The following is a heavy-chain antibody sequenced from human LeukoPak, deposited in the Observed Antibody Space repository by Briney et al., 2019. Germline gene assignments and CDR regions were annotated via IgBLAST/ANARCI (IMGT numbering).Heavy chain of an antibody. CDR3: ARRGSSAAILYYFDY. CDR2: IYYSGST. D-gene: IGHD2-15*01. Sequence: SETLSLTCTVSGGSISSNTYYWGWIRQPPGQGLEWIGTIYYSGSTYYNPSLKSRVTMSVDTSKNQFSLKLSSVTAADTAVYYRARRGSSAAILYYFDYWGQGTLVTVSS. CDR1: GGSISSNTYY. J-gene: IGHJ4*02. V-gene: IGHV4-39*01.